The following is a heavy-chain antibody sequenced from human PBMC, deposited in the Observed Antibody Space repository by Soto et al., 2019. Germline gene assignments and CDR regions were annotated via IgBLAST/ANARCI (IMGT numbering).Heavy chain of an antibody. V-gene: IGHV4-39*01. J-gene: IGHJ4*02. Sequence: QLQLQESGPGVVKPSETLSLTCTVSGGSISSSDYYWGWIRHPPGKGLEWIGSMYYSGSTYYNPSLKSRVTISADTSKNQFSLKLTSVTAADTAVYYCARSHQRGYSYGYSDYWGQGTLVTVSS. CDR1: GGSISSSDYY. CDR2: MYYSGST. D-gene: IGHD5-18*01. CDR3: ARSHQRGYSYGYSDY.